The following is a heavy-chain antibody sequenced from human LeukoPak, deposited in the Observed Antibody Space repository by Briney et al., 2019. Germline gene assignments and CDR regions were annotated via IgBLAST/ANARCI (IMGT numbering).Heavy chain of an antibody. J-gene: IGHJ4*02. CDR3: AKDLSNWNDVTTPDY. D-gene: IGHD1-1*01. Sequence: PGGSLRLSCAASGFTFSSYGMHWVRQAPGKGLEWVAFISYDGSNKYYPDSVKGRSTISRDNSKNTLYLQMNSLRAEDTAVYYCAKDLSNWNDVTTPDYWGQGTLVTVSS. CDR1: GFTFSSYG. CDR2: ISYDGSNK. V-gene: IGHV3-30*18.